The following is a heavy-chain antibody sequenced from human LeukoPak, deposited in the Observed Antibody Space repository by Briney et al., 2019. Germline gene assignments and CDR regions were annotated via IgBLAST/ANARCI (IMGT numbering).Heavy chain of an antibody. J-gene: IGHJ6*02. V-gene: IGHV3-7*01. CDR2: IKQDGSEK. CDR3: AGGMKLELPASSGFCYGMDV. CDR1: GFIFSYYW. Sequence: GGALRLSCAASGFIFSYYWMTWVRQAPGKGLECVANIKQDGSEKYYVDSVKGRFTISRDNAKNSMSLQMNSLRADDTAVYYCAGGMKLELPASSGFCYGMDVWGRGTTVTVSS. D-gene: IGHD1-7*01.